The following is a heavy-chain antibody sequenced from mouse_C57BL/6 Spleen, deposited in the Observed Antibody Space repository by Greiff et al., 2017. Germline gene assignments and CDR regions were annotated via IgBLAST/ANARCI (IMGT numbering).Heavy chain of an antibody. J-gene: IGHJ3*01. V-gene: IGHV14-4*01. D-gene: IGHD1-1*01. Sequence: VQLQQSGAELVRPGASVKLSCTASGFNIKDDYMHWVKQRPEQGLEWIGWIDPENGDTEYASKFQGKATITADTSSNTAYLQLSSLTSEDTAVYYCTPYYGSSFAYWGQGTLGTVSA. CDR1: GFNIKDDY. CDR2: IDPENGDT. CDR3: TPYYGSSFAY.